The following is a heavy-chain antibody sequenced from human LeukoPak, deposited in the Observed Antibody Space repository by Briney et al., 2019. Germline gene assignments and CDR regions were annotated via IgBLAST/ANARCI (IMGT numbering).Heavy chain of an antibody. Sequence: GGSLRLSCAASGFTFSDYYMSWVRQAPGKGLEWVANIKQDGSEKDYVDSVKGRFTISRDNAKNSLYLQMNSLRPEDTSVYYCVRGRGSYFLDYWGQGTLVTVSS. V-gene: IGHV3-7*01. CDR3: VRGRGSYFLDY. CDR1: GFTFSDYY. J-gene: IGHJ4*02. D-gene: IGHD1-26*01. CDR2: IKQDGSEK.